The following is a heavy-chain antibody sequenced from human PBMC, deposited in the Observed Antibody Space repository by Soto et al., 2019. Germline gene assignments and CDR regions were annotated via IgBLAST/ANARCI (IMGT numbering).Heavy chain of an antibody. V-gene: IGHV3-23*01. CDR3: AVLRFLAWLQNPDYFDY. Sequence: GGSLRLSCAASGFTFSSYAMSWVRQAPGKGLEWVSAISGSGGSTYYADSVKGRFTISRDNSKNTLYLQMNSLRAEDAAVYYCAVLRFLAWLQNPDYFDYWGQGTLVTVSS. J-gene: IGHJ4*02. CDR1: GFTFSSYA. D-gene: IGHD3-3*01. CDR2: ISGSGGST.